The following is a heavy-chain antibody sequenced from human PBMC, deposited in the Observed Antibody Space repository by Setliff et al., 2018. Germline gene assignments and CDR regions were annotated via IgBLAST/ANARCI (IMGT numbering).Heavy chain of an antibody. CDR2: IWYDGTDK. D-gene: IGHD3-22*01. J-gene: IGHJ3*01. V-gene: IGHV3-30*02. Sequence: GESLKISCAASGSAFSTYAMHWVRQAPGKGLERVAIIWYDGTDKYYADSVKGRFTISRDNSKNTLYLQMNSLRPEDTAVYYCTKRALYDGSAVWAFDVWGQGTMVTVSS. CDR1: GSAFSTYA. CDR3: TKRALYDGSAVWAFDV.